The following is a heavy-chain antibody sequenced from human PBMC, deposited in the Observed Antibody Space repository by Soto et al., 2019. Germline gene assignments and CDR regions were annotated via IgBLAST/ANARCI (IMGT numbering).Heavy chain of an antibody. V-gene: IGHV3-23*01. CDR3: AKVPNWSSLSPRFDY. J-gene: IGHJ4*02. D-gene: IGHD1-1*01. Sequence: PGGSLRLSCAASGFTFSSYAMSWVRQAPGKGLEWVSAISGSGGSTYYADSVKGRFTISRDNSKNTLYLQMNSLRAEDTAVYYCAKVPNWSSLSPRFDYWGQGTLVTVSS. CDR2: ISGSGGST. CDR1: GFTFSSYA.